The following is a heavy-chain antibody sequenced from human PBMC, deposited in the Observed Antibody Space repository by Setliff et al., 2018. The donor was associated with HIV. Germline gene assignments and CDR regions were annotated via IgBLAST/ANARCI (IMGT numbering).Heavy chain of an antibody. J-gene: IGHJ4*02. D-gene: IGHD5-18*01. V-gene: IGHV3-21*01. Sequence: GGSLRLSCAASGFTFSSYTMNWVRQAPGKGLEWVSSISSSSYYIYYADSVKGRFTISRDNAKNSLFLQMDSLRAEDTAVYYCASIELAAMVPVDYWGQGTLVTVSS. CDR2: ISSSSYYI. CDR3: ASIELAAMVPVDY. CDR1: GFTFSSYT.